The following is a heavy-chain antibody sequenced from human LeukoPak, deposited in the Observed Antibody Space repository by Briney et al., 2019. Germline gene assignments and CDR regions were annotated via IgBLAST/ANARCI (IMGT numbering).Heavy chain of an antibody. Sequence: GGSLRLSCAASGFTVSSNYMSWVRQAPGKGLEWVSLIYSDGDGGSTFYAASVTGRFTISRDNSKNALYLQMYSLRADDTAVYYCVRDYTVLTGSAMDVWGQGTTVTVSS. CDR1: GFTVSSNY. D-gene: IGHD3-9*01. J-gene: IGHJ6*02. CDR3: VRDYTVLTGSAMDV. CDR2: IYSDGDGGST. V-gene: IGHV3-53*01.